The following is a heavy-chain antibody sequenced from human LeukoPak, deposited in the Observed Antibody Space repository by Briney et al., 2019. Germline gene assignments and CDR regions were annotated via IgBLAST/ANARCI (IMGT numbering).Heavy chain of an antibody. CDR2: IHHLAGA. CDR1: GGSFTDYY. D-gene: IGHD2-21*02. CDR3: ARGPVRDDGLTGISYYFGLDD. V-gene: IGHV4-34*01. Sequence: SETLSLTCAVYGGSFTDYYWSWIRHLPGKVLGWIGEIHHLAGANYNPSLWGRVTISADTSKHQFSLHLTSVTAADTATFYCARGPVRDDGLTGISYYFGLDDWGHGTTVTVFS. J-gene: IGHJ6*02.